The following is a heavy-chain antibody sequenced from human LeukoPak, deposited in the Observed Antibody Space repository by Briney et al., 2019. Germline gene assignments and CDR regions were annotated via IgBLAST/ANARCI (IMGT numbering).Heavy chain of an antibody. CDR1: GFTFSSYG. J-gene: IGHJ4*02. CDR3: TRRVAANNPFDY. D-gene: IGHD6-19*01. Sequence: GGSLRLSCVASGFTFSSYGMSWVRQAPGKGLEWVSSLNGGGDTTYYADSVKGRFTISRDNSKNTLYLQMNSLGAEDTAVYYCTRRVAANNPFDYWGQGTLVTVSS. V-gene: IGHV3-23*01. CDR2: LNGGGDTT.